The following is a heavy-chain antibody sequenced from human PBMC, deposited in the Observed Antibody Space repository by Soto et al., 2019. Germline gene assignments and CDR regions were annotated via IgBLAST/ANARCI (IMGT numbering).Heavy chain of an antibody. J-gene: IGHJ3*02. Sequence: QLHLVQSGAVVKKPGASVTVSCSASGYPVTAYYMHWVRQAPGRGLEWMGGINPATGAAKYTQTFQGRGTMPRDTPTSPGFMDLGGLTSGETAGFYCARGGGVGVAGSAAFDMWGQGTLVTVSS. CDR1: GYPVTAYY. CDR2: INPATGAA. V-gene: IGHV1-2*02. CDR3: ARGGGVGVAGSAAFDM. D-gene: IGHD3-3*01.